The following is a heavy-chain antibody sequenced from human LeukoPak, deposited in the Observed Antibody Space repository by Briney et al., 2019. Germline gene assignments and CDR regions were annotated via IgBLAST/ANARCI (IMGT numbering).Heavy chain of an antibody. J-gene: IGHJ3*02. Sequence: ASVKVSCKASGYTFTGYYIHRVRQAPGQGLEWMGRINPNNGGTNYAQKFQGRVTMTRDMSMSTAYMELNRLRSVDTAVYYCAGEDNSSGYRPFDIWGQGTMVTVPS. CDR2: INPNNGGT. V-gene: IGHV1-2*06. CDR1: GYTFTGYY. CDR3: AGEDNSSGYRPFDI. D-gene: IGHD3-22*01.